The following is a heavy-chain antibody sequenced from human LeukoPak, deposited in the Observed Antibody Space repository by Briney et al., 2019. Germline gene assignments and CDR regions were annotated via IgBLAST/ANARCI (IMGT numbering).Heavy chain of an antibody. CDR3: AREATGGWYSSYYFDY. Sequence: ASVKVSCKASGYTFTSYGISWVRQAPGQGLEWMGWISAYNGNTSYAQKLQGRVTMTADTSTSTAYMELRSLRSDDTAVYYCAREATGGWYSSYYFDYWGQGTLVTVSS. D-gene: IGHD6-19*01. CDR2: ISAYNGNT. CDR1: GYTFTSYG. V-gene: IGHV1-18*01. J-gene: IGHJ4*02.